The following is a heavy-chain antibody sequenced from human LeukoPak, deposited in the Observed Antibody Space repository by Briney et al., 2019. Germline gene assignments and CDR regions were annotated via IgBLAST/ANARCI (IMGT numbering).Heavy chain of an antibody. CDR1: GGSIRSGDYY. D-gene: IGHD4-11*01. Sequence: SQTLSLTFTVSGGSIRSGDYYWSWIRQPPGKGLEWIGYIYYSGSTCYNPSLKSRVTISVDTSKNQFSLKLSSVTAADTAVYYCARAFPHSNYGYYYYGMDVWGQGTTVTVSS. V-gene: IGHV4-30-4*01. CDR3: ARAFPHSNYGYYYYGMDV. J-gene: IGHJ6*02. CDR2: IYYSGST.